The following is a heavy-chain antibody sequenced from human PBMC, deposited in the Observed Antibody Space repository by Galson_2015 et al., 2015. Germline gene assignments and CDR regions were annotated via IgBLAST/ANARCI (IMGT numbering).Heavy chain of an antibody. Sequence: TLSLTCTVSGGSITSGTYYWSWIRQPAGKGLEWIGRVYSSGSTNYNPSLRNRVTISVDTSNNQFSLELSSVTAADPAVYYCAGGFVFHDSGAGGIDYWGQGTLVTVSS. J-gene: IGHJ4*02. V-gene: IGHV4-61*02. CDR1: GGSITSGTYY. CDR3: AGGFVFHDSGAGGIDY. CDR2: VYSSGST. D-gene: IGHD3-22*01.